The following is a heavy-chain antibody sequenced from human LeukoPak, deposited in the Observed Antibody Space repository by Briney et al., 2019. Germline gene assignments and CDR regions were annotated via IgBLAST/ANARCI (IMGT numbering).Heavy chain of an antibody. V-gene: IGHV4-39*01. Sequence: SETLSLTCTVSGGFISSSSYYWGWIRQPPGKGLEWIGSIFYSGSTYYNPSLKSRVTISVDTSKNQFSLKLRSVTAAVTAAYYWAKHPTPFPHFDYWGQGTLVTVSS. CDR2: IFYSGST. J-gene: IGHJ4*02. CDR3: AKHPTPFPHFDY. D-gene: IGHD3-16*01. CDR1: GGFISSSSYY.